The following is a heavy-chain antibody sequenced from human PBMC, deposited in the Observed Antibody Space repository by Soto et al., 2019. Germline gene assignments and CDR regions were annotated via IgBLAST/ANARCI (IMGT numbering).Heavy chain of an antibody. CDR2: IYPGDSDT. J-gene: IGHJ6*02. CDR3: ARLPATTNYYYCGMDV. V-gene: IGHV5-51*01. D-gene: IGHD2-15*01. Sequence: GESLKISCKGSGYSFTSYWIGWVRQMPGKGMEWMGIIYPGDSDTRYSPSFQGQVTISADKSISTAYLQWSSLKASDTAMYYCARLPATTNYYYCGMDVWGQGTTVTVSS. CDR1: GYSFTSYW.